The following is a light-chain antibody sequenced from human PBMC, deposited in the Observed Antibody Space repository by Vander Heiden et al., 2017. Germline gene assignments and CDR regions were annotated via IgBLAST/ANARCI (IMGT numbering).Light chain of an antibody. V-gene: IGKV1-39*01. CDR2: AAS. CDR1: QSIDTY. CDR3: QQSYGSRRT. J-gene: IGKJ2*01. Sequence: DIQMTQSPSSLSVSVGDRVTITCRASQSIDTYLNWYEQKPGKAPKLLIYAASSLQSGVPSRFSGGGSGTDFTLTISSLQPDDFATYYCQQSYGSRRTFGQGTKLEI.